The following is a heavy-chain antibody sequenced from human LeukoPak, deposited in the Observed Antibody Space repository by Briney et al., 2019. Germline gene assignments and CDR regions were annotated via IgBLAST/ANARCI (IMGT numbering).Heavy chain of an antibody. CDR2: ISSSGSTI. J-gene: IGHJ6*03. CDR3: ARSSIAARPFYMDV. Sequence: GRSLRLSYAASGFTFSDYYMSWIRQAPGKGLEWVSYISSSGSTIYYAASVKGRFTISRDNAKNSLYLQMNSLRAEDTAVYYCARSSIAARPFYMDVWGKGTTVTVSS. D-gene: IGHD6-6*01. V-gene: IGHV3-11*04. CDR1: GFTFSDYY.